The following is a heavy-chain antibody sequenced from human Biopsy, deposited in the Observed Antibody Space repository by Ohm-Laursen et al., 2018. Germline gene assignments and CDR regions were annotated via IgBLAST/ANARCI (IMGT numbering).Heavy chain of an antibody. CDR2: VIPMFGTA. J-gene: IGHJ4*02. CDR1: GGTFINYA. CDR3: ARGPHSGSHSCFDY. D-gene: IGHD1-26*01. Sequence: ASSVKVSCKASGGTFINYAISWVRQAPGQGLEWMGGVIPMFGTANYAQMFQGRVTISADESTSTSYMELSSLTTGDTAIYYCARGPHSGSHSCFDYWGRGTLVTVSS. V-gene: IGHV1-69*01.